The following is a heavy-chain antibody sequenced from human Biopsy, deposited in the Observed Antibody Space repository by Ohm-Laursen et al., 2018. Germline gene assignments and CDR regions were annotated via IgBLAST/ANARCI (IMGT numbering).Heavy chain of an antibody. V-gene: IGHV4-59*07. Sequence: SDTLSLTCTVSGGSIINNYWSWIRQPPGKGLEWIGYISHTGYTSYKSSLKSRVTISLDTSRKHFSLRLTSLAAADTAVYYCARGSNEYGGLYFPHWGQGTLVTVSS. J-gene: IGHJ1*01. CDR1: GGSIINNY. CDR2: ISHTGYT. D-gene: IGHD4-23*01. CDR3: ARGSNEYGGLYFPH.